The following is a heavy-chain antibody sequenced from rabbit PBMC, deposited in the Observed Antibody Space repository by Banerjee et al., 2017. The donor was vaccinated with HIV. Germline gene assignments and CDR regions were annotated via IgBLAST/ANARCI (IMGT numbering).Heavy chain of an antibody. D-gene: IGHD6-1*01. J-gene: IGHJ4*01. CDR3: ARRDGAGYAGYGYATLFNL. CDR2: IYAGSSGST. CDR1: GFSFSSSYY. Sequence: QSLEESGGDLVKPGASLTLTCTASGFSFSSSYYMCWVRQAPGKGLEWIACIYAGSSGSTYYASWAKGRFTISKTSSTTVTLQMTSLTAADTATYFCARRDGAGYAGYGYATLFNLWGQGTLVTVS. V-gene: IGHV1S40*01.